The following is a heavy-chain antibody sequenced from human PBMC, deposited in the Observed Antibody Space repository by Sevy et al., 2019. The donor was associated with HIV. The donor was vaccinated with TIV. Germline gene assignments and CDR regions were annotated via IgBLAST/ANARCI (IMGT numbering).Heavy chain of an antibody. J-gene: IGHJ4*02. D-gene: IGHD2-2*01. CDR1: GFTFSSYS. CDR2: ISTSSSAI. Sequence: GGSLRLSCAVSGFTFSSYSMNWVRQAPGKGLEWVSYISTSSSAIYYADSVKGRFTISRDNAKNSLYLQMNSLRDEDTAVYYCAREYCTSTSCYFDCWGQGTPVTASS. V-gene: IGHV3-48*02. CDR3: AREYCTSTSCYFDC.